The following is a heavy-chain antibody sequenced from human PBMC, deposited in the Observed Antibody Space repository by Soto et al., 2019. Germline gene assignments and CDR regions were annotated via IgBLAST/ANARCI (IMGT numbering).Heavy chain of an antibody. CDR1: GDSIGNNNW. CDR2: IHHSGNT. D-gene: IGHD3-10*01. V-gene: IGHV4-4*02. Sequence: SETLSLTCAVSGDSIGNNNWWSWVRQPPGKGLEWIGEIHHSGNTNYNPSLKSRVSMSVEKSKNQFSLNLRSVTAADTAVYYCAHTIGAGSYVPYWGQGNLVTVSS. CDR3: AHTIGAGSYVPY. J-gene: IGHJ4*02.